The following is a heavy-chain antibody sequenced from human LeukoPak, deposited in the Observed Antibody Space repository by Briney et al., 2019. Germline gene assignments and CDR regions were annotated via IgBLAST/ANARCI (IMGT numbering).Heavy chain of an antibody. J-gene: IGHJ3*02. CDR3: ARGAFGVYAFDI. CDR2: ITPDGTST. Sequence: PGGSLRLSCVASGFTFSSYWMHWVRHAPGKGLVWVSRITPDGTSTTYADSVKGRFTISRDNAKNTLYVQMNSLRAEDTAVYYCARGAFGVYAFDIWGQGTMVTVSS. D-gene: IGHD3-3*01. V-gene: IGHV3-74*01. CDR1: GFTFSSYW.